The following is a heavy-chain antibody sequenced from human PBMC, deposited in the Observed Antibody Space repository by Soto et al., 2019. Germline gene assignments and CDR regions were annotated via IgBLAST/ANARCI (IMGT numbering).Heavy chain of an antibody. J-gene: IGHJ4*02. CDR3: AKANNCGSGSYYRNFDC. CDR1: EFTFSNYA. V-gene: IGHV3-23*01. Sequence: EVQLLESGGGLVQPGGSLRLSCAASEFTFSNYAVSWVRQPPGKGLEWVSTIGGSGSETYCADSVKGRFTISRDNSEHTLYLQMNSLRAEDTAVYYCAKANNCGSGSYYRNFDCWGQGTLVTVSS. CDR2: IGGSGSET. D-gene: IGHD3-10*01.